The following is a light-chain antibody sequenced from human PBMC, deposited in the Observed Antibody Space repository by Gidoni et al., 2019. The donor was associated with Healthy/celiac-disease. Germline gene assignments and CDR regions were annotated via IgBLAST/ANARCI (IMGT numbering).Light chain of an antibody. J-gene: IGKJ4*01. Sequence: IVLPQAPATLSVSPGERATLSCRASQSVSSNFAWYQQKPGQAPRLLIYGASIRATGIPARFSGIGSETEFTLTISSLQSEDVAVYYCQQYNNWPPLTFGGGTKVEIK. V-gene: IGKV3D-15*01. CDR3: QQYNNWPPLT. CDR2: GAS. CDR1: QSVSSN.